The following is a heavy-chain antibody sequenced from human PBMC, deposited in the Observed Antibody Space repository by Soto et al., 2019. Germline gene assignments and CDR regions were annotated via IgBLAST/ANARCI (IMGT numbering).Heavy chain of an antibody. J-gene: IGHJ4*02. D-gene: IGHD1-1*01. V-gene: IGHV3-23*01. CDR3: AELGTMCVFDY. Sequence: EVQLLESGGGLVQPGGSLRLSCAASGFTFSSYAMSWVRQAPGKGLEWLAGITFRGDYTYYADSVKGRFTLSRDNSKKRLDLQMTSLTGEDTALYYGAELGTMCVFDYWGQGTLLTVSS. CDR1: GFTFSSYA. CDR2: ITFRGDYT.